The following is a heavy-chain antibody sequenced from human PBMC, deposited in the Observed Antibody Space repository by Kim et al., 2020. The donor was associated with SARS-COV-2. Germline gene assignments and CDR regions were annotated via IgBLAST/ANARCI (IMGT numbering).Heavy chain of an antibody. CDR1: GFTFSSYS. D-gene: IGHD5-12*01. J-gene: IGHJ6*02. V-gene: IGHV3-21*01. CDR2: ISSSSSYI. Sequence: GGSLRLSCAASGFTFSSYSMNWVRQAPGKGLEWVSSISSSSSYIYYADSVKGRFTISRDNAKNSLYLQMNSLRAEDTAVYYCARAPGGGYDYGPTIYYYYGMDVWGQGTTVTVSS. CDR3: ARAPGGGYDYGPTIYYYYGMDV.